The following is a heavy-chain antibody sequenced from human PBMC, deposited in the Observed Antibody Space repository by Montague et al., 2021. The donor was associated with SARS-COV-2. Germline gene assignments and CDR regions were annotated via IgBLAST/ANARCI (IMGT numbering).Heavy chain of an antibody. J-gene: IGHJ6*02. Sequence: SETLSLTCAVYGGSFSGYYCSWIRQPPGKGLERIGEINPSGSTNYNPSLKSRVTISVDTSKNQFSMKLSSVTAAATAVYYCAVNYGSGSYSTYYYGMDVWGQGTTVTVSS. CDR1: GGSFSGYY. D-gene: IGHD3-10*01. CDR2: INPSGST. CDR3: AVNYGSGSYSTYYYGMDV. V-gene: IGHV4-34*01.